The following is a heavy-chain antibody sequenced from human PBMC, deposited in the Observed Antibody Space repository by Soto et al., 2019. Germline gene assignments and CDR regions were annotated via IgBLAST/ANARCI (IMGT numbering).Heavy chain of an antibody. J-gene: IGHJ6*02. V-gene: IGHV3-23*01. CDR1: GFTFSSYA. Sequence: PGGSLRLSCAASGFTFSSYAMSWVRQAPGKGLEWVSAISGSGGSTYYADSVKGRFTISRDNSKNTLYLQMNSLRAEDTAVYYCATRIGAARYYYYGMDVWGQGTTVTVSS. CDR3: ATRIGAARYYYYGMDV. CDR2: ISGSGGST. D-gene: IGHD6-25*01.